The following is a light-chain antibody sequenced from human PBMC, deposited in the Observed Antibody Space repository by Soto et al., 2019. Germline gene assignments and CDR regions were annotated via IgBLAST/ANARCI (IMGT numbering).Light chain of an antibody. CDR2: GAF. J-gene: IGKJ5*01. Sequence: EIVLTQSPATLSLSPGERATLSCRASPSVTNFLAWYQQKPGQAPRLLIYGAFNRATGIPARFSGSGSGTDFTLTTSSLEPEDSAISYCHQRTIWPPVTFGQGTRLEI. CDR3: HQRTIWPPVT. CDR1: PSVTNF. V-gene: IGKV3-11*01.